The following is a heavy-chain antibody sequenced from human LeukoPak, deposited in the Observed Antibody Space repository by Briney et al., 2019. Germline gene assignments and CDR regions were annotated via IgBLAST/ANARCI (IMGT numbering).Heavy chain of an antibody. CDR2: NSPYEHYP. CDR3: AKVDPPRREGGRGEAFDV. J-gene: IGHJ3*01. CDR1: GYSFTNFG. D-gene: IGHD1-26*01. V-gene: IGHV1-18*01. Sequence: ASVKVSCQASGYSFTNFGITWVRQAPGKGLQWMGWNSPYEHYPTYAQKFQGRVTMTTETSTNTAYMELRSLTSDDTAVYYWAKVDPPRREGGRGEAFDVWGQGTLVTVSA.